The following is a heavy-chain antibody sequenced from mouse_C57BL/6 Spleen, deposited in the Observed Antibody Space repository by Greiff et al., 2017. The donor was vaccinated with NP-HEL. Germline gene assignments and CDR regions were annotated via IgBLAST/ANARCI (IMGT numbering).Heavy chain of an antibody. J-gene: IGHJ2*01. CDR3: SRGVVYYFDY. CDR1: GFTFSDYG. Sequence: EVMLVESGGGLVKPGGSLKLSCAASGFTFSDYGMHWVRQAPEQGLEWVAYISSGSSTIYYADTVKGRFTISRDNAKNTLFLQMTSLRSEDTAVYYCSRGVVYYFDYWGQGTTLTVSS. V-gene: IGHV5-17*01. D-gene: IGHD1-1*01. CDR2: ISSGSSTI.